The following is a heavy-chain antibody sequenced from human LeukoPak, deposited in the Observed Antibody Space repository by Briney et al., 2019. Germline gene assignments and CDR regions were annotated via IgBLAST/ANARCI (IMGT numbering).Heavy chain of an antibody. CDR3: ARDRSTGASAGTLYWFDP. V-gene: IGHV1-2*02. J-gene: IGHJ5*02. D-gene: IGHD6-13*01. Sequence: ASVKVSCTASGYTFTAYPMHWVRQAPGQGLEWMGWINPNSGDTNYAQKFQGRVTMTRDTSISTAYMELSRLRSDDTAVYYCARDRSTGASAGTLYWFDPWGQGALVTVSS. CDR1: GYTFTAYP. CDR2: INPNSGDT.